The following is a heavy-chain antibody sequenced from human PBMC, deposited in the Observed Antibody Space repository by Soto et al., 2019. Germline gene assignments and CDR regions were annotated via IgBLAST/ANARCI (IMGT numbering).Heavy chain of an antibody. V-gene: IGHV1-2*02. CDR2: INPNSGGT. D-gene: IGHD5-12*01. CDR1: GYTFTGYY. CDR3: ARVYSGYVIMVSPYYFDY. J-gene: IGHJ4*02. Sequence: WASVKVSCKASGYTFTGYYMHWVRQAPGQGLEWMGWINPNSGGTNYAQKFQGRVTMTRDTSISTAYMELSRLRSDDTAVYYCARVYSGYVIMVSPYYFDYWGQGTLVTVSS.